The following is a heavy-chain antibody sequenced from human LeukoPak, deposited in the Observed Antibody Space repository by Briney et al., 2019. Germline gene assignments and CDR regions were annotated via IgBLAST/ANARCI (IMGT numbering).Heavy chain of an antibody. V-gene: IGHV4-59*01. J-gene: IGHJ2*01. CDR1: GASISSYY. Sequence: PSETLSLTCTVPGASISSYYWSWIRQPPGKGLEWIGYIYYTGRTNYNPSLKSRVTISVDTSKNQFSLNLSSVTAADTAVYYCARGEMNGDGYNYGYWYFDLWGRGTLVTVSS. D-gene: IGHD5-24*01. CDR2: IYYTGRT. CDR3: ARGEMNGDGYNYGYWYFDL.